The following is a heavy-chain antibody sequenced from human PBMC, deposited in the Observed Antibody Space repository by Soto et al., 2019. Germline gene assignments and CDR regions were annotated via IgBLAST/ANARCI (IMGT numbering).Heavy chain of an antibody. Sequence: PGGSLRLSCAASGFTFSDYYMSWIRQAPGKGLEWVSYISSSGSTIYYADSVKGRFTISRDNAKNSLYLQMNSLRAEDTAVYYCARDRPVVVVAATPGYWGQGTLVTVSS. D-gene: IGHD2-15*01. J-gene: IGHJ4*02. CDR1: GFTFSDYY. CDR3: ARDRPVVVVAATPGY. V-gene: IGHV3-11*01. CDR2: ISSSGSTI.